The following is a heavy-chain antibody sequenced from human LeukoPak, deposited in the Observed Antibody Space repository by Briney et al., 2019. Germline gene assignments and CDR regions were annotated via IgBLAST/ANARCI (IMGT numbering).Heavy chain of an antibody. J-gene: IGHJ4*02. D-gene: IGHD6-19*01. V-gene: IGHV4-61*01. Sequence: SETLSLTCTVSGGSVSSGSYYWSWIRQPPGKGLEWIGNIYYSGSTNYNPPLKSRVTISVDTSKNQFSLKLNSVTAADTAVYYCARRRYTSGQNDCWGQGTLVTVSS. CDR3: ARRRYTSGQNDC. CDR2: IYYSGST. CDR1: GGSVSSGSYY.